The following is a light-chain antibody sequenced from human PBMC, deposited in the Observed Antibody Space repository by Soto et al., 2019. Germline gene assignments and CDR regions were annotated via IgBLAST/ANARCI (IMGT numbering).Light chain of an antibody. Sequence: DIQMTQSPSSLSTSIGDRVTITCRASQRINIYLNWYRQKPGKAPELLIYSASNLQSGVPSRFSGSGSGTDFTLTISGLQSEDFATYYCQQSFSTPTFGQGTRL. CDR2: SAS. J-gene: IGKJ5*01. CDR1: QRINIY. V-gene: IGKV1-39*01. CDR3: QQSFSTPT.